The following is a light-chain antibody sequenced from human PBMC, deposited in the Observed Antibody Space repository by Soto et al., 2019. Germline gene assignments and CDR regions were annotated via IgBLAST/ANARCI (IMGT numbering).Light chain of an antibody. Sequence: QSVLTQPASVSGSPGQSITISCTGTSSDVGSYNLVSWYQQHPGKAPKLMIYEVSKRPSGVSNRFSGSKSGNTASLTISGLQAEDEAEYYCCSYARSSTLLFGTGTKVTVL. CDR2: EVS. V-gene: IGLV2-23*02. CDR3: CSYARSSTLL. CDR1: SSDVGSYNL. J-gene: IGLJ1*01.